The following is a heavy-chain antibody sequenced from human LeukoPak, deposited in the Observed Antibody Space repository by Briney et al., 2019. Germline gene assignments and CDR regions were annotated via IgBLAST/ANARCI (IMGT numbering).Heavy chain of an antibody. J-gene: IGHJ6*03. CDR3: ARGSSSSYYYYYMDV. CDR1: GFTFSSHD. Sequence: GGSLRLSCAASGFTFSSHDMHWVRQATGKGLEWVSTIGTAGDTYYADSVKGRFTISRDNSKNTLYLQMNSLRAEDTAVYYCARGSSSSYYYYYMDVWGKGTTVTVSS. CDR2: IGTAGDT. D-gene: IGHD6-6*01. V-gene: IGHV3-13*01.